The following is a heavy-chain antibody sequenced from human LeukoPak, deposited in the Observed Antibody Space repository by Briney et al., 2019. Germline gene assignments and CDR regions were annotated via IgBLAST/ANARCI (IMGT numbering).Heavy chain of an antibody. V-gene: IGHV3-66*01. CDR3: AKNRWVRAPFDI. D-gene: IGHD3-16*02. J-gene: IGHJ3*02. CDR2: IYSGGST. Sequence: GGSLRLSCAASEFSVGSNYMTWVRQAPGKGLEWVSLIYSGGSTYYADSVKGRFTISRDNSKNTLYLQMNSLRAEDTAVYYCAKNRWVRAPFDIWGQGTMVTVSS. CDR1: EFSVGSNY.